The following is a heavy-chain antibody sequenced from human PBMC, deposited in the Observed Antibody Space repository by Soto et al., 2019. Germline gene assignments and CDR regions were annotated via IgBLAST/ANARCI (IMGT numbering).Heavy chain of an antibody. CDR2: INPILSMS. CDR1: GDTFTFYS. V-gene: IGHV1-69*02. Sequence: QVQLVQSGAEVKRPGSSVKVSCKASGDTFTFYSINWVRQAPGLGLEWMGRINPILSMSNYAQRFQGRVTMTADKSTSTAYIELSSLRSEETAIYYCGSSYGSGYRAFDYWGQGALVTVSS. D-gene: IGHD3-10*01. J-gene: IGHJ4*02. CDR3: GSSYGSGYRAFDY.